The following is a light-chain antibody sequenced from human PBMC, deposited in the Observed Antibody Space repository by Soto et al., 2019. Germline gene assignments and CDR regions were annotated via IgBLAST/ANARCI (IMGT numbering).Light chain of an antibody. J-gene: IGKJ5*01. Sequence: DIQMTQSPSTLSAYVGDRVTITCRANQSIYTWLAWYQHKPGKAPKFLIYMASSLENGVPSRFSGSGSGTEFTLTISSLQPDDFATYFCQQSYSAPITFGQGTRPEVK. CDR1: QSIYTW. CDR2: MAS. CDR3: QQSYSAPIT. V-gene: IGKV1-5*03.